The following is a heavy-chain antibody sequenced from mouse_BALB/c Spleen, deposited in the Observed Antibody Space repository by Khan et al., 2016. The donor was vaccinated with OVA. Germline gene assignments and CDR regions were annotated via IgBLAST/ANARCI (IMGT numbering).Heavy chain of an antibody. CDR1: GYSITSDYA. CDR2: ISYSGYT. Sequence: EVQLVESGPGLVKPSQSLSLTCTVTGYSITSDYAWDWIRQFPGNKLEWMGYISYSGYTSYNPSLKSRISISRDTSKNQFFLQLTSVTTEYTATYYCARKNYYGYAMDYWGQGTSVTVSS. D-gene: IGHD1-1*01. J-gene: IGHJ4*01. V-gene: IGHV3-2*02. CDR3: ARKNYYGYAMDY.